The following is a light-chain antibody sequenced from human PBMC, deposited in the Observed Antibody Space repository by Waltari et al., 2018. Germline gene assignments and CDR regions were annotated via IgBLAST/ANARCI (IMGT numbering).Light chain of an antibody. Sequence: EIVLTQSPGTLSLSPGERATLPCRASQSISRTLVWYQKKPGQAPRLLIYAASTRATGIPDRFSGSGSGTDFSLTTSRLEPEDFAVYYCQHYLRLPVTFGQGTKVEIK. J-gene: IGKJ1*01. CDR3: QHYLRLPVT. CDR1: QSISRT. V-gene: IGKV3-20*01. CDR2: AAS.